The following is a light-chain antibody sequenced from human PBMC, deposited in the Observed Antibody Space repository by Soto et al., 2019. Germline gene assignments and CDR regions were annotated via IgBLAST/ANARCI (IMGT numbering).Light chain of an antibody. CDR2: DAS. Sequence: DIAMTQSPSTLSASVGDRVSITCRASQSISSWLAWYQQKPGKAPKLLIYDASSLESGVPSRFSGSGSGTQFTLSISSLQPDDFATYYCQQCDSYPDTFGQGTNLEIK. V-gene: IGKV1-5*01. J-gene: IGKJ2*01. CDR1: QSISSW. CDR3: QQCDSYPDT.